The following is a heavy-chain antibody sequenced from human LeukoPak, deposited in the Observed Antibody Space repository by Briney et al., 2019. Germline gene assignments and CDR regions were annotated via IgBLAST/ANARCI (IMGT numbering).Heavy chain of an antibody. CDR2: IYYSGST. CDR1: GGSISSYY. D-gene: IGHD4-17*01. Sequence: SETLSLTCTVSGGSISSYYWGWIRQPPGKGLEWIGSIYYSGSTYYNPSLKSRVTISVDTSKNQFSLKLSSVTAADTAVYYCARSYGDYLRTFDYWGQGTLVTVSS. V-gene: IGHV4-39*01. CDR3: ARSYGDYLRTFDY. J-gene: IGHJ4*02.